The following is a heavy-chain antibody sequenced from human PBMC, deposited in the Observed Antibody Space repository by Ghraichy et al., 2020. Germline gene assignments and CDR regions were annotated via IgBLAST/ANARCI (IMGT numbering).Heavy chain of an antibody. CDR3: ARYCSSTSCYQKNDAFDI. CDR1: GFTFSSYG. D-gene: IGHD2-2*01. Sequence: GESLNISCAASGFTFSSYGMHWVRQAPGKGLEWVAVIWYDGSNKYYADSVKGRFTISRDNSKNTLYLQMNSLRAEDTAVYYCARYCSSTSCYQKNDAFDIWGQGTMVTVSS. J-gene: IGHJ3*02. V-gene: IGHV3-33*01. CDR2: IWYDGSNK.